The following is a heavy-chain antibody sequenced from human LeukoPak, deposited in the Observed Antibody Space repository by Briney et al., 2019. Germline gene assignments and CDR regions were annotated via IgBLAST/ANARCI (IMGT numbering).Heavy chain of an antibody. Sequence: GGSLRLSCAASGFTFSSYGMHWVRQAPGKGLEWEAVIWYDGSNKYYADSVKGRFTISRDNSKNTLYLQMNSLRAEDTAVYYCARDLGYCSGGSCYPDYYGMDVWGQGTTVTVSS. CDR3: ARDLGYCSGGSCYPDYYGMDV. CDR1: GFTFSSYG. CDR2: IWYDGSNK. D-gene: IGHD2-15*01. V-gene: IGHV3-33*08. J-gene: IGHJ6*02.